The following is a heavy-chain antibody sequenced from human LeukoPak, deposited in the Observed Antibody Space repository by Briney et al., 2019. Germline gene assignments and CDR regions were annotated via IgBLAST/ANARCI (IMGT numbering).Heavy chain of an antibody. CDR1: GGSISSGGYY. CDR3: ARGTGTTWFDP. CDR2: IYYSGST. J-gene: IGHJ5*02. Sequence: SETLSLTCTVSGGSISSGGYYWSWIRQHPGKGLEWIGYIYYSGSTYYNPSLKSRVAISVDTSKNQFSLKLSSVTAADTAVYYCARGTGTTWFDPWGQGTLVTVSS. V-gene: IGHV4-31*03. D-gene: IGHD1-1*01.